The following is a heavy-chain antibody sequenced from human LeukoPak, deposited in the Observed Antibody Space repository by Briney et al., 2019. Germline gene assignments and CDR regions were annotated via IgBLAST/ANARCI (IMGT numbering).Heavy chain of an antibody. V-gene: IGHV3-11*01. Sequence: ISSSGSTIYYADSVKSRFTISRDNAKNSLYLQMNSLRAEDTAVYYCARDLDGYNYNYFDYWGQGTLVTVSS. CDR3: ARDLDGYNYNYFDY. CDR2: ISSSGSTI. J-gene: IGHJ4*02. D-gene: IGHD5-24*01.